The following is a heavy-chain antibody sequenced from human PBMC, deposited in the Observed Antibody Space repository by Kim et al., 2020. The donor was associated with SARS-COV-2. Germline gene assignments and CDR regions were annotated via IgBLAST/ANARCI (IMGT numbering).Heavy chain of an antibody. CDR1: GFTFSSYA. V-gene: IGHV3-33*06. CDR2: IWYDGSNK. D-gene: IGHD3-10*01. J-gene: IGHJ6*02. Sequence: GGSLRLSCAASGFTFSSYAMHWVRQAPGKGLEWVAVIWYDGSNKYYADSVKGRFTISRDNSKNTLYLQMNSLRAEDTAVYYCAKDGYGSGSYYTYYYYYGMDVWGQGTTVTVSS. CDR3: AKDGYGSGSYYTYYYYYGMDV.